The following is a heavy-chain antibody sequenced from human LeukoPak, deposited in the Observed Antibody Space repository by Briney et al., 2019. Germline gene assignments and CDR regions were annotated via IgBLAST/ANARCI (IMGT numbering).Heavy chain of an antibody. CDR1: GGSISSSSYY. D-gene: IGHD3-22*01. CDR3: ARVPAYYDSSGYYDNFDY. J-gene: IGHJ4*02. CDR2: IYYSGST. Sequence: PSGTLSLTFTVSGGSISSSSYYWGWIRQPPGKGLEWIGSIYYSGSTYYNPSLKSRVTISVDTSKNQFSLKLSSVTAADTAVYYCARVPAYYDSSGYYDNFDYWGQGTLVTVSS. V-gene: IGHV4-39*07.